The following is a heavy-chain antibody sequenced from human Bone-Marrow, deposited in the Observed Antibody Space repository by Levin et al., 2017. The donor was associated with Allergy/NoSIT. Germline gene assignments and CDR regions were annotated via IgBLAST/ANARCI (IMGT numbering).Heavy chain of an antibody. CDR1: GGSIGSGGFY. V-gene: IGHV4-31*03. CDR2: IYFSGIT. D-gene: IGHD6-13*01. CDR3: ARDSGITAAHDF. Sequence: PSETLSLTCTVSGGSIGSGGFYSWSWIRHHPGKGLEWIGNIYFSGITQYNPSLKSRVIISADTSKNQFSLTLSSVTAADTAVYYCARDSGITAAHDFWGQGTLVTVSS. J-gene: IGHJ4*02.